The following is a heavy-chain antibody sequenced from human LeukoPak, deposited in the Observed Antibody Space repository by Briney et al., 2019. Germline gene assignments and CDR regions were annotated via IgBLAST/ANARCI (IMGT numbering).Heavy chain of an antibody. CDR3: ARVPEQRHWNFDY. J-gene: IGHJ4*02. CDR2: ISSSSYI. D-gene: IGHD6-25*01. V-gene: IGHV3-21*01. Sequence: GGPLRLSCAAAGFTFSSYSMNWVRQAPGKGLEWVSSISSSSYIYYADSVKGRFTISRDNAKNSLYLQMNSLRAEDTAVYYCARVPEQRHWNFDYWGQGTLVTVSS. CDR1: GFTFSSYS.